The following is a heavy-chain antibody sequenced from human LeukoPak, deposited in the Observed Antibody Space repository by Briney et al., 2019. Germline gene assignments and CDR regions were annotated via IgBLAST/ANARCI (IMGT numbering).Heavy chain of an antibody. V-gene: IGHV3-23*01. CDR1: GFTFSTYA. CDR3: AKDEGVVLSTSFDFGH. CDR2: ISGSGRNT. Sequence: GGSLRLSCVVSGFTFSTYAMSWVRQAPGEGLEWVAFISGSGRNTYYADSVKGRFTISRDNFRNTLSLQMNSLRPDDTAIYYCAKDEGVVLSTSFDFGHWGQGTLVAVSS. J-gene: IGHJ4*02. D-gene: IGHD3-10*01.